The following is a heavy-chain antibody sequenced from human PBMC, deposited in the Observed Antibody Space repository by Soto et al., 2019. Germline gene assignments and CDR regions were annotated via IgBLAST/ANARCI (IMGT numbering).Heavy chain of an antibody. CDR1: GGSISSGGYY. CDR3: ARRYYYGSGSLLGNWFDP. V-gene: IGHV4-31*03. CDR2: IYYSGST. D-gene: IGHD3-10*01. J-gene: IGHJ5*02. Sequence: PSATLSLTCTVSGGSISSGGYYWSWNRQHPGKGLEWIGYIYYSGSTYYNPSLKSRVTISVDTSKNQFSLKLSSVTAADTAVYYCARRYYYGSGSLLGNWFDPWGQGTLVTVSS.